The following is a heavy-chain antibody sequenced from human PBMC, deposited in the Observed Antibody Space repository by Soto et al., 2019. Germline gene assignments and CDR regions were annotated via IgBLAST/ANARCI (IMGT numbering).Heavy chain of an antibody. CDR1: SDSSSSYK. V-gene: IGHV4-59*08. Sequence: QVQLQESGPGLVKPSETLSLTCTVSSDSSSSYKWSWIRQTPGKGLEWIGYIDNNGAISYNPSLGSLITITISIDKSTKQVSLRLSSVTAADTAVYYCVRQGFGPLHGLVDVWGQGTTVTVSS. CDR3: VRQGFGPLHGLVDV. CDR2: IDNNGAI. J-gene: IGHJ6*02. D-gene: IGHD3-10*01.